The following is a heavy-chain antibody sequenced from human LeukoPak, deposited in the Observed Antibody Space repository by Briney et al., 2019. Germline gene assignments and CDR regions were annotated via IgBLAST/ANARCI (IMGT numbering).Heavy chain of an antibody. Sequence: SQTLSLTCTVSGGSISRGDDYWTRIPQPPAKGLEWIGYIYYSGSTYYNPSLKSRVTISVDTSKNQFSLKLSSVTAADTAVYYCAREVVGATGIDYWGQGTLVTVSS. CDR2: IYYSGST. CDR3: AREVVGATGIDY. D-gene: IGHD1-26*01. V-gene: IGHV4-30-4*01. CDR1: GGSISRGDDY. J-gene: IGHJ4*02.